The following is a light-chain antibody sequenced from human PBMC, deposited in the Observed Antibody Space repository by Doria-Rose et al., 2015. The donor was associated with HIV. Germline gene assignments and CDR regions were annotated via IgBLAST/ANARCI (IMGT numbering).Light chain of an antibody. Sequence: DIRVTQSPESLGMSLGERATLNCKSNQSPLYTSKNYLAWYQRKPGQPPKLLIYWASTRQSGVPARFSGSGSGTDFTLTISSLEAEDVAVYYCQQYYDTPSFGPGTTVDIK. V-gene: IGKV4-1*01. J-gene: IGKJ3*01. CDR1: QSPLYTSKNY. CDR3: QQYYDTPS. CDR2: WAS.